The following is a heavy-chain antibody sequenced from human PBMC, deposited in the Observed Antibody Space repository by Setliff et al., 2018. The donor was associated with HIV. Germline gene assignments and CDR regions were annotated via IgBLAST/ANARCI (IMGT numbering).Heavy chain of an antibody. Sequence: SETLSLTCTVSGDPINSHYWSWIRQPPGEGLEWIGYMYYSGGTSYNPSLKSRVTISVDTSKKQFSLKVTSVTAADTAVYYCARGDTPDVWGKGTTVTVSS. D-gene: IGHD3-16*01. CDR3: ARGDTPDV. V-gene: IGHV4-59*11. CDR1: GDPINSHY. CDR2: MYYSGGT. J-gene: IGHJ6*04.